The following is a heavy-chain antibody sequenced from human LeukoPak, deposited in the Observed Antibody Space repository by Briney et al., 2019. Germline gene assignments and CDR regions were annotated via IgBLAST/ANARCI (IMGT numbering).Heavy chain of an antibody. CDR3: VRMGLRPAYDGSGYTFDY. CDR1: GYTFTSYA. D-gene: IGHD3-22*01. V-gene: IGHV1-3*03. CDR2: INAGNGNT. J-gene: IGHJ4*02. Sequence: ASVKVSCKASGYTFTSYAMHWVRQAPGQRLEWMGWINAGNGNTKYSQEFQGRVTITRDTSASTAYMELSSLRSEDMAVYYCVRMGLRPAYDGSGYTFDYWGQGTLVTVSS.